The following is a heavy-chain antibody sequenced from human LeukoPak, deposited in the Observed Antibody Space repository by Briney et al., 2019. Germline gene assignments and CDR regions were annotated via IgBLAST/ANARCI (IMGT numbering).Heavy chain of an antibody. V-gene: IGHV3-23*01. CDR3: AKDRLPGSYRIAEYFQH. D-gene: IGHD1-26*01. Sequence: GGSLRLSCAASGFTFSSYGMSWVRQAPGKGLEWVSAISGSGGSTYYADSVKGRFTISRDNSKNTLYLQMNSLRAEDTAVYYCAKDRLPGSYRIAEYFQHWGQGTLVTVSS. J-gene: IGHJ1*01. CDR2: ISGSGGST. CDR1: GFTFSSYG.